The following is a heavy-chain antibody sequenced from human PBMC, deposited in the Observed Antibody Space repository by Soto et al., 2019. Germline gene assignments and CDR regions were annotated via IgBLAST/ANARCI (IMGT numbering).Heavy chain of an antibody. D-gene: IGHD6-13*01. CDR2: ISGNGGRT. CDR3: AKDYSCTGYSSSSGCYYYGMDV. Sequence: GGSLRLSCAASGFTFDDYTMHWVRQAPGKGLEWASLISGNGGRTDFEDSVKGGFTTSRDNSKNSRYLQMNSLRTEDTALYYCAKDYSCTGYSSSSGCYYYGMDVWGQGTTVTVSS. V-gene: IGHV3-43*01. CDR1: GFTFDDYT. J-gene: IGHJ6*02.